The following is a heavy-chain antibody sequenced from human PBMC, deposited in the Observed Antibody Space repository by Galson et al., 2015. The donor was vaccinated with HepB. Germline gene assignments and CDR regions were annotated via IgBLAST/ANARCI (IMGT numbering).Heavy chain of an antibody. V-gene: IGHV3-23*01. CDR3: AKDLGSSWSFSY. CDR1: GFTFTSYA. Sequence: SLRLSCAASGFTFTSYAMSWVRQAPGKGLEWVSAISGSSSRTYYADSVKGRFTISRDNSKNTLYLQMNSLRAEDTAVYYCAKDLGSSWSFSYWDQATVGTVSS. CDR2: ISGSSSRT. J-gene: IGHJ1*01. D-gene: IGHD6-13*01.